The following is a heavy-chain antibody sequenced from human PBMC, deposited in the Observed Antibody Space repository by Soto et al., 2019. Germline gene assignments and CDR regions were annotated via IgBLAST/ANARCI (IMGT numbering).Heavy chain of an antibody. D-gene: IGHD6-13*01. CDR1: GDTFTKYA. J-gene: IGHJ4*02. CDR2: IVPLFGTL. Sequence: QVQLLQSGAEVKKPASSMKVSCKISGDTFTKYAISWLRQAPGQGLAWMGGIVPLFGTLSYSQSFQARVTITADKSTNTSYMELRGLTPGDAAVYYCAAVASGSTWYYFDYWGQGTLLTVSS. CDR3: AAVASGSTWYYFDY. V-gene: IGHV1-69*14.